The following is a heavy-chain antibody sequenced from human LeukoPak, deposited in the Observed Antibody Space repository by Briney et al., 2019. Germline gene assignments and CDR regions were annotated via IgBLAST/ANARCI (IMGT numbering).Heavy chain of an antibody. V-gene: IGHV1-2*02. Sequence: ASVKVSCKASGYTFIDYYIHWVRQAPGQGLEWLGWINLNSGATKYAQNLQGRVTMTRDTSISTAYMELSRLNSDDTAVYYYARDPPSTTTLDYWGQGTPVTVSS. CDR1: GYTFIDYY. J-gene: IGHJ4*02. D-gene: IGHD1-1*01. CDR2: INLNSGAT. CDR3: ARDPPSTTTLDY.